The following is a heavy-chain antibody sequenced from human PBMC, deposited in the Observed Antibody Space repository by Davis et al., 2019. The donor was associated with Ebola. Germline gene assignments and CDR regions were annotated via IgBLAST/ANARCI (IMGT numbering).Heavy chain of an antibody. V-gene: IGHV3-30*03. J-gene: IGHJ3*02. CDR3: ARDEEEGDRYDAFDI. Sequence: GESLKISCEASGFNFGIYVMYWVRQAPGKGLEWVAVISYDEKHQHYADSVKGRFTISRDNSKNTLFLQMNSLRVEDTAVYYCARDEEEGDRYDAFDIWAQGTMVTVSS. CDR1: GFNFGIYV. CDR2: ISYDEKHQ. D-gene: IGHD3-16*01.